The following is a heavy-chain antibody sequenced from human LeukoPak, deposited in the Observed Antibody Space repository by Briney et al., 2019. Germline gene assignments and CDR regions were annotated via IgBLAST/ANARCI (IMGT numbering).Heavy chain of an antibody. J-gene: IGHJ4*02. CDR2: ISSDGRRR. D-gene: IGHD2-2*02. CDR1: GLIFRTYG. Sequence: GGSLRLSRAASGLIFRTYGMHWVRQAPGKGLEWLAFISSDGRRREYENSVKGRFSISRDDSKSTLYLQLSSLRPEDTALYYCVSAIGKGAYWGQGTLVTVSS. V-gene: IGHV3-30*04. CDR3: VSAIGKGAY.